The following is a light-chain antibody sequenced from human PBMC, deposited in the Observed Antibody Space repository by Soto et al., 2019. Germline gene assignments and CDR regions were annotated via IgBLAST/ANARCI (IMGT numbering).Light chain of an antibody. CDR1: QGVNNW. CDR3: QQANTVPLT. J-gene: IGKJ4*01. CDR2: TVS. V-gene: IGKV1-12*01. Sequence: DIQLTQSPSSVSASAGDRVTITCRASQGVNNWLAWYQQKPGKAPKLLIYTVSTLNSGVPSRFSGSGSGTVFTLTISSLQPEDCATYYCQQANTVPLTFGGGTKVEIK.